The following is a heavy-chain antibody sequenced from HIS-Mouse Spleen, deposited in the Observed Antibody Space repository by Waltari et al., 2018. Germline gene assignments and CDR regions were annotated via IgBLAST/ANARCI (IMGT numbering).Heavy chain of an antibody. CDR1: GGSISSSSYY. V-gene: IGHV4-39*07. J-gene: IGHJ2*01. CDR2: TYYSGRT. CDR3: AREIPYSSSWYDWYFDL. D-gene: IGHD6-13*01. Sequence: QLQLQESGPGLVKPSETLSLTCTVSGGSISSSSYYWGWIRQPPGKGLEWIGSTYYSGRTYSNPSRKGRVTISVDTSKNQFSLKLSSVTAADTAVYYCAREIPYSSSWYDWYFDLWGRGTLVTVSS.